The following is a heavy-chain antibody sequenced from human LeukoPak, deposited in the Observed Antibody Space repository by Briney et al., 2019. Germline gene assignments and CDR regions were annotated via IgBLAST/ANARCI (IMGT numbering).Heavy chain of an antibody. D-gene: IGHD2-2*01. CDR2: FIPIFGTA. CDR3: ARDTLVVPAAISGRYYYYGMDV. Sequence: SVKVSCKASGGTFSSYAISWVRQAPGQGLEWMGGFIPIFGTANYAQKFQGRVTITADESTSTAYMELSSLRSEDTAVYYCARDTLVVPAAISGRYYYYGMDVWGKGTTVTVSS. J-gene: IGHJ6*04. CDR1: GGTFSSYA. V-gene: IGHV1-69*01.